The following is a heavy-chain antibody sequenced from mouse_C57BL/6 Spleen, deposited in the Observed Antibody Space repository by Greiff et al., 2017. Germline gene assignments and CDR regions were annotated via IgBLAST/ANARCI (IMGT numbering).Heavy chain of an antibody. V-gene: IGHV7-3*01. Sequence: EVQRVESGGGLVQPGGSLSLSCAASGFTFTDYYMSWVRQPPGKALEWLGFIRNKANGYTTEYSASVKGRFTISRDNSQSILYLQMNALRAEDSATYYCARLETGVFAYWGQGTLVTVSA. J-gene: IGHJ3*01. CDR2: IRNKANGYTT. CDR3: ARLETGVFAY. D-gene: IGHD4-1*01. CDR1: GFTFTDYY.